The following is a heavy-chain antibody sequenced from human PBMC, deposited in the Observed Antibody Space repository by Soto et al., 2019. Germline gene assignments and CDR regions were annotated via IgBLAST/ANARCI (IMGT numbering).Heavy chain of an antibody. J-gene: IGHJ6*02. CDR2: IYYSGST. V-gene: IGHV4-39*01. D-gene: IGHD3-22*01. CDR3: ASSLGDSSGYPPGMDV. CDR1: GGSISSSSYY. Sequence: QLQLQESGPGLVKPSETLSLTCTVSGGSISSSSYYWGWIRQPPGKGLEWIGSIYYSGSTYYNPSLKSRVTISVDTSKNQFSLKLSSVTAADTAVYYCASSLGDSSGYPPGMDVWGQGTTVTVSS.